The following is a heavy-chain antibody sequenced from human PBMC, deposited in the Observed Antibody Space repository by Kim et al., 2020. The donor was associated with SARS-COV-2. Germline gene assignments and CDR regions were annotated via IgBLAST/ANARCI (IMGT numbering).Heavy chain of an antibody. Sequence: GGSLRLSCTASGFTFGDYAMSRVRQAPGKGLEWVGFIRSKAYGGTTEYVASVKGRFTISRDDSKSIAYLQMNSLKTEDTAVYYCTRAHNIGRWAYYYYYYMDVWGKGTTVTVSS. J-gene: IGHJ6*03. CDR3: TRAHNIGRWAYYYYYYMDV. CDR1: GFTFGDYA. V-gene: IGHV3-49*04. D-gene: IGHD5-12*01. CDR2: IRSKAYGGTT.